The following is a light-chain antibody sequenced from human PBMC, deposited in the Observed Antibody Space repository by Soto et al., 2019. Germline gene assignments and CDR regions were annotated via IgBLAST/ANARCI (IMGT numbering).Light chain of an antibody. CDR1: QSVSSY. Sequence: EIVLTQSPATLSFSPGERATLSCRASQSVSSYLAWYQQKPGQAPRLLIYDASNRATGIPARFSGSGSGTDFTLTIRSLEPEDFAVYYCQQRSNWPRLYTFGQGTKLEIK. CDR2: DAS. CDR3: QQRSNWPRLYT. J-gene: IGKJ2*01. V-gene: IGKV3-11*01.